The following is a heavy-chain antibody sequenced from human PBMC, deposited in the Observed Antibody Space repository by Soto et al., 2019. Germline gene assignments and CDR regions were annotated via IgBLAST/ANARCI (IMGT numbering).Heavy chain of an antibody. Sequence: EVQLLESGGGLVQPGGSLRLSCAASGFTFNNYAMTWVRQAPGKGLDWVSAISGGGDTTSYADSVKGRFTVSRDGSKNTLYLQMSSLRAEDTALYYCANGRGGSGSLTPRVDFWGQGTLVTVSS. CDR2: ISGGGDTT. V-gene: IGHV3-23*01. CDR3: ANGRGGSGSLTPRVDF. J-gene: IGHJ4*02. CDR1: GFTFNNYA. D-gene: IGHD3-10*01.